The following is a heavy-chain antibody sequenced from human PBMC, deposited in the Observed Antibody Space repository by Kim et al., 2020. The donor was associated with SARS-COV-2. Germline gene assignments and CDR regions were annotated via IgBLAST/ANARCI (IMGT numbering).Heavy chain of an antibody. V-gene: IGHV4-34*01. J-gene: IGHJ5*02. CDR3: ARGRVLLWFGELPGWFDP. D-gene: IGHD3-10*01. Sequence: KSRVTISVDTSKNQCSLKLSSVTAADTAVYYCARGRVLLWFGELPGWFDPWGQGTLVTVSS.